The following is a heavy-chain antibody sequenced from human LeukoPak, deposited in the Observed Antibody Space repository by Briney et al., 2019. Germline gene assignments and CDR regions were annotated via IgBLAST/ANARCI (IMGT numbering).Heavy chain of an antibody. CDR3: AKGEATVIDY. Sequence: GGSLRLSCAASGFTFSSYSMNWVRQAPGKGLEWVSSISSSSSYIYYADSVKGRFTISRDNAKNTLYLQMNSLRAEDTAVYYCAKGEATVIDYWGQGTLVTVSS. V-gene: IGHV3-21*01. D-gene: IGHD4-17*01. J-gene: IGHJ4*02. CDR2: ISSSSSYI. CDR1: GFTFSSYS.